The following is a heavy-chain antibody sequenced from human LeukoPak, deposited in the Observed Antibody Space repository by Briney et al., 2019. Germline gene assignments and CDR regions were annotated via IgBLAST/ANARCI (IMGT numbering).Heavy chain of an antibody. CDR1: GGTFSSYA. CDR2: IIPILGIA. CDR3: ARGYCSSTSCYTCDY. D-gene: IGHD2-2*02. J-gene: IGHJ4*02. V-gene: IGHV1-69*04. Sequence: SVKVSCKASGGTFSSYAISWVRQAPGQGLEWMGRIIPILGIANYAQKFQGRVTMTRDTSISTAYMELSRLRSDDTAVYYCARGYCSSTSCYTCDYWGQGTLVTVSS.